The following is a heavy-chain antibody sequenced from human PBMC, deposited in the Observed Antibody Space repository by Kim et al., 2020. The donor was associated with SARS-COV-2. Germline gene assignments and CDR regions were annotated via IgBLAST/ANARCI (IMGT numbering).Heavy chain of an antibody. J-gene: IGHJ4*02. Sequence: LKSRVTISVDASKNQFSLKLISVTAADTAVYYCARAVYYDSSGHYYLGFDYWGQGTLVTVSS. CDR3: ARAVYYDSSGHYYLGFDY. D-gene: IGHD3-22*01. V-gene: IGHV4-31*02.